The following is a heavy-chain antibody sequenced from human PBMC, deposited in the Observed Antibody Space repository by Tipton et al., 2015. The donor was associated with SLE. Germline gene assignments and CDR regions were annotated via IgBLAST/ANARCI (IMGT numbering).Heavy chain of an antibody. J-gene: IGHJ3*02. CDR3: ARAGYIYGADAFDI. V-gene: IGHV4-59*01. CDR1: GGSISSNY. D-gene: IGHD5-18*01. CDR2: ISYGGGT. Sequence: TLSLTCTVSGGSISSNYWIWIRQPPGKGLEWIGYISYGGGTNYNPSLKSRVTMSVDTAKNQFSLKLSSVTAADTAVYYCARAGYIYGADAFDIWGQGTTVNVSS.